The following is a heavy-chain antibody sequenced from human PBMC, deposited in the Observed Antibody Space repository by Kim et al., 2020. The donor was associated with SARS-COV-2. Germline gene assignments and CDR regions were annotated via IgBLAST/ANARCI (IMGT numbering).Heavy chain of an antibody. CDR1: GGSISSSSYY. CDR2: IYYSGST. J-gene: IGHJ4*02. CDR3: ARQVRLEYSSSFNVWKLGHFDY. V-gene: IGHV4-39*01. Sequence: SETLSLTCTVSGGSISSSSYYWGWIRQPPGKGLEWIGSIYYSGSTYYNPSLKSRVTISVDTSKNQFSLKLSSVTAADTAVYYCARQVRLEYSSSFNVWKLGHFDYWGQGTLVTVSS. D-gene: IGHD6-6*01.